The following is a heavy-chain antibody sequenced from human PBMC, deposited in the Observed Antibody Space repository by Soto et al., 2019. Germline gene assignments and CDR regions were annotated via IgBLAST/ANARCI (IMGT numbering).Heavy chain of an antibody. D-gene: IGHD2-2*01. Sequence: GGSLRLSCAASGFTFSSYGMHWVRQAPGKGLEWVAVIWYDGSNKYYADSVKGRFTISRDNSKNTLYLQMNSLRAEDTAVYYCAKPLGYCSSTSCYVPYYYGMDVWGQGTTVTVSS. CDR3: AKPLGYCSSTSCYVPYYYGMDV. V-gene: IGHV3-30*02. J-gene: IGHJ6*02. CDR1: GFTFSSYG. CDR2: IWYDGSNK.